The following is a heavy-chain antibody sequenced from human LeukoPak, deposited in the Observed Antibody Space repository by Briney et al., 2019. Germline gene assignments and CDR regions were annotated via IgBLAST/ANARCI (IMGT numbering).Heavy chain of an antibody. CDR3: ARAVVAGYYFDY. J-gene: IGHJ4*02. D-gene: IGHD6-19*01. V-gene: IGHV3-66*01. CDR1: GFTVSSNY. Sequence: HPGGSLRLSCAASGFTVSSNYMSWVRQAPGKGLEWVSVIYSGGSTYYADSVKGRFTISRDNSKNTLYLQMNGLRAEDTAVYYCARAVVAGYYFDYWGQGTLVTVSS. CDR2: IYSGGST.